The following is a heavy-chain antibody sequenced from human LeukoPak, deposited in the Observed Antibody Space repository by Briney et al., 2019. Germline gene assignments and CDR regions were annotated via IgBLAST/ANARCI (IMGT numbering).Heavy chain of an antibody. Sequence: PSETLSLTCTVSGGSISSYYWSWVRQTPGKGLEWFGHIYFTGSTNYNPSLKSRVTMSVDTSKNQFSLRLSSVTAADTALYYCARGIAVVRGVIYYGMDVWGQGTTVTVSS. J-gene: IGHJ6*02. V-gene: IGHV4-59*01. CDR1: GGSISSYY. CDR3: ARGIAVVRGVIYYGMDV. D-gene: IGHD3-10*01. CDR2: IYFTGST.